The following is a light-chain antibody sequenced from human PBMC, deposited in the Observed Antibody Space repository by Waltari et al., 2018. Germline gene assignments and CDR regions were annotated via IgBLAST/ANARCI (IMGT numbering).Light chain of an antibody. Sequence: QSVLTPPPSASGTPRERVAISCSGTSSNIGANSIAWYQHRPGTAPRLLIYSNIQRAAGGPDRCSGSQSGTSASLAISVLQSEDEAVYHCSAWEDSLNGAVFGVGTKLTGL. CDR2: SNI. V-gene: IGLV1-44*01. CDR1: SSNIGANS. CDR3: SAWEDSLNGAV. J-gene: IGLJ2*01.